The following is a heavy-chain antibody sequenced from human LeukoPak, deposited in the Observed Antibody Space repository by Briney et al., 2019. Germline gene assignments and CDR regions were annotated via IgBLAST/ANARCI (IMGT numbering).Heavy chain of an antibody. CDR3: ARILGMSSYFDY. V-gene: IGHV4-30-2*01. CDR2: INHSGST. D-gene: IGHD3-16*01. CDR1: GGSISSGGYY. Sequence: SQTLSLTCTVSGGSISSGGYYWSWIRQPPGKGLEWIGEINHSGSTNYNPSLKSRVTISVDTSKNQFSLKLSSVTAADTAVYYCARILGMSSYFDYWGQGTLVTVSS. J-gene: IGHJ4*02.